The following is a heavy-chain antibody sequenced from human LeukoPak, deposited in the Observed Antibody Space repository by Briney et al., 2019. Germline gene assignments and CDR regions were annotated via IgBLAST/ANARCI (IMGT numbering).Heavy chain of an antibody. D-gene: IGHD6-25*01. V-gene: IGHV3-66*01. CDR1: GLSVSSNY. CDR3: TSRWRIAAPDNWFDP. J-gene: IGHJ5*02. CDR2: IYRDGSS. Sequence: GGSLRLSCVASGLSVSSNYMSWVRQAPGKGLEWVSVIYRDGSSYYAESVKGRFTISRDNSKNTLYIQMNSLRAEDTAVYYCTSRWRIAAPDNWFDPWGQGTLVTVSS.